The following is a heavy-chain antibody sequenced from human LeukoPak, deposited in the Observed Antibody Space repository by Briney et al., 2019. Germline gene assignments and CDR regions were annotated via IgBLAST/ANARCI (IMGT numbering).Heavy chain of an antibody. CDR3: ASSTGTTARFDY. D-gene: IGHD1-7*01. V-gene: IGHV1-69*04. CDR1: GGTFSSYA. CDR2: IIPTLGIA. Sequence: ASVKVSCKASGGTFSSYAISWVRQAPGQGLEWMGRIIPTLGIANYAQKFQGRVTITADKSTSTAYMELSSLRSEDTAVYYCASSTGTTARFDYWGQGTLVTVSS. J-gene: IGHJ4*02.